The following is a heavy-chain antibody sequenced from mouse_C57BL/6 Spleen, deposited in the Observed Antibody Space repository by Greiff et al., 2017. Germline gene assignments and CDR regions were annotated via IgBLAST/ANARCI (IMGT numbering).Heavy chain of an antibody. J-gene: IGHJ2*01. D-gene: IGHD1-1*02. V-gene: IGHV5-16*01. CDR1: GFTFSDYY. CDR2: INYDGSST. CDR3: ARALYGDYFDY. Sequence: DVHLVESEGGLVQPGSSMKLSCTASGFTFSDYYMAWVRQVPEKGLEWVANINYDGSSTYYLDSLKSRFIISRDNAKNILYLQMSSLKSEDTATYYCARALYGDYFDYWGQGTTLTVSS.